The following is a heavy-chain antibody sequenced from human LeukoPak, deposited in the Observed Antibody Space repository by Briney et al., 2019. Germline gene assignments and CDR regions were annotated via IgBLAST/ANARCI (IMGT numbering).Heavy chain of an antibody. Sequence: SETLSLTCAVYGGSFSGYYWSWIRQPPGKGLEWIGEINHSGSTNYNPSLKSRVTISVDTSKNQFSLKLSSVTAADTAVYYCHYSSRLGYYYGMDVWGKGTTVTVSS. J-gene: IGHJ6*04. D-gene: IGHD6-13*01. CDR2: INHSGST. CDR3: HYSSRLGYYYGMDV. CDR1: GGSFSGYY. V-gene: IGHV4-34*01.